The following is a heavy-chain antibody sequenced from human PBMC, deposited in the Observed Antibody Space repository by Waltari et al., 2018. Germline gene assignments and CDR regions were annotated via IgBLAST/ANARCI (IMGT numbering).Heavy chain of an antibody. CDR2: IYPGDAKT. D-gene: IGHD3-22*01. J-gene: IGHJ4*02. CDR3: GRPPILTNGYYYFDS. Sequence: EAHLVQSGAEAKEPGEPLKISCKASGNTFTNYWIGSVGQMPGKGLEWLGSIYPGDAKTMYSPSFRGQGTISADKSITTAYLQWNSLKASDTAVYYCGRPPILTNGYYYFDSWGQGALVTVSS. CDR1: GNTFTNYW. V-gene: IGHV5-51*01.